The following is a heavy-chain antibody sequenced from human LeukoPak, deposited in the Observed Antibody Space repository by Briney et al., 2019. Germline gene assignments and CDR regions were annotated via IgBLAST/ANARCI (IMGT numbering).Heavy chain of an antibody. D-gene: IGHD2-21*01. Sequence: GGSLRLSCAASGFTFSSYGMHWVRQAPGKGLEWVAVISYDGSNKYYADSVKGRFTISRDNSKNTLYLQMNSLRAEDTAVYYCAKHISDYWGQGTLVTVSS. CDR3: AKHISDY. CDR2: ISYDGSNK. J-gene: IGHJ4*02. CDR1: GFTFSSYG. V-gene: IGHV3-30*18.